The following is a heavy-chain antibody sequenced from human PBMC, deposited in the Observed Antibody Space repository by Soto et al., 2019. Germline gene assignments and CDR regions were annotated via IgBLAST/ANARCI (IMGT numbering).Heavy chain of an antibody. CDR3: AKGFLVTYNWFDP. D-gene: IGHD2-21*02. Sequence: SETLSLTCTVSGGSCGSYSWRWIRQSPGKGLEWIGYVHYSGSTNYNPSLKSRVTISVDTSKNQFSLKLTSVTAADTAVYYCAKGFLVTYNWFDPWGQGTLVTVSS. J-gene: IGHJ5*02. CDR1: GGSCGSYS. CDR2: VHYSGST. V-gene: IGHV4-59*01.